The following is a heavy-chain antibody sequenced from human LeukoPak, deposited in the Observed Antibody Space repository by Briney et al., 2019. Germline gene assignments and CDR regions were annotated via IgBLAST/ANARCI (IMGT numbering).Heavy chain of an antibody. CDR3: ARMSDCGGDCPIDY. CDR2: IIPILGIA. V-gene: IGHV1-69*02. CDR1: GGTFSSYT. J-gene: IGHJ4*02. Sequence: SVKVSCKASGGTFSSYTISWVRQAPGQGLEWMGRIIPILGIANYAQKFQGRVTITADKSTSTAYMELSSLRSEDTAVYYCARMSDCGGDCPIDYWAREPWSPSPQ. D-gene: IGHD2-21*02.